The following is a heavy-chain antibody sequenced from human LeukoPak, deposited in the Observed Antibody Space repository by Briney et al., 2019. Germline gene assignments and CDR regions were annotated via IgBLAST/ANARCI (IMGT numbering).Heavy chain of an antibody. J-gene: IGHJ6*04. V-gene: IGHV3/OR16-10*01. CDR1: GFTFSSYA. D-gene: IGHD3-10*01. CDR2: IGTGGGT. CDR3: ARGIV. Sequence: GGSLRLSCAGSGFTFSSYAMQWVRQAPGKGLEWVSAIGTGGGTYYADSVKGRFSISRHNANNSLYLQMNSLRAEDMAVYYCARGIVWGKGTTVTVSS.